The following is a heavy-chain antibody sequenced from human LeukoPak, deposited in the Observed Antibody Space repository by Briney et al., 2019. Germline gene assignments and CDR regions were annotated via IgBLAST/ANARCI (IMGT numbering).Heavy chain of an antibody. CDR3: ARTARVFDY. Sequence: SETLSLTCTVSGGSISSYYWSWIRQPPGKGLEWIGYIYYSGSTNYNPSLKSRVTISVDTSKNQFSLRLTSVTAADTAVYYCARTARVFDYWGPGILVTVSS. J-gene: IGHJ4*02. D-gene: IGHD2-21*02. V-gene: IGHV4-59*01. CDR1: GGSISSYY. CDR2: IYYSGST.